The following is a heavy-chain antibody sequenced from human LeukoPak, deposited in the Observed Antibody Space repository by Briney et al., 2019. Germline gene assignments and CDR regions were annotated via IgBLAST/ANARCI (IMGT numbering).Heavy chain of an antibody. V-gene: IGHV4-4*07. CDR1: GGSISSYY. CDR3: ARSYYYGSGSYEDY. Sequence: SETLSLTCTVSGGSISSYYWSWILQPAGKGLEWIGRIYTSGSTNYNPSLKSRVTMSVDTSKNQFSLKLSSVTAADTAVYYCARSYYYGSGSYEDYWGQGTLVTVSS. D-gene: IGHD3-10*01. CDR2: IYTSGST. J-gene: IGHJ4*02.